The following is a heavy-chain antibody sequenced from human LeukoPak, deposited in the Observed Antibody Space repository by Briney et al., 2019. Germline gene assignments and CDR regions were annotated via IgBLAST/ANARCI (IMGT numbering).Heavy chain of an antibody. CDR1: GGSISSSSYY. Sequence: SETLSLTCTVSGGSISSSSYYWGWIRQPPGKGLEWIGSIYYSGSTYYNPSLKSRVTISVDTSKNQVSLKLSSVTAADTAVYYCARVGYSDIDYWGQGTLVTVSS. D-gene: IGHD5-18*01. CDR3: ARVGYSDIDY. J-gene: IGHJ4*02. V-gene: IGHV4-39*07. CDR2: IYYSGST.